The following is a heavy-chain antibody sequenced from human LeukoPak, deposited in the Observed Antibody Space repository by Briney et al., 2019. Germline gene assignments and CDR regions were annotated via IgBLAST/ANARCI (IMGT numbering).Heavy chain of an antibody. Sequence: SETLSLTCTVSGGSISSGGYYWSWIRHHPGKGLEWIGYIYYSGSTYYNPSLKSRVTISVDTSKNQFSLKLSSVTAADTAVYYCARDRLHSGYGFDYWGQGTLVTVSS. J-gene: IGHJ4*02. CDR2: IYYSGST. CDR3: ARDRLHSGYGFDY. D-gene: IGHD5-12*01. V-gene: IGHV4-31*03. CDR1: GGSISSGGYY.